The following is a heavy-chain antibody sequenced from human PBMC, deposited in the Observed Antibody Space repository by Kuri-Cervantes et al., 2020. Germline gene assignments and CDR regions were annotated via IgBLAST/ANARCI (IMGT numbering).Heavy chain of an antibody. V-gene: IGHV3-30*02. D-gene: IGHD3-9*01. CDR1: GFTFSTYA. CDR3: ARGGKHNVLTGFPVIRHYGMDV. Sequence: GESLKISCAASGFTFSTYAMHWVRQAPGKGLEWVAFIRYDGGNKFYADSVRGRFTISRDNSKNTLHLQMNSLRGEDTAVYYCARGGKHNVLTGFPVIRHYGMDVWGQGTTVTVSS. CDR2: IRYDGGNK. J-gene: IGHJ6*02.